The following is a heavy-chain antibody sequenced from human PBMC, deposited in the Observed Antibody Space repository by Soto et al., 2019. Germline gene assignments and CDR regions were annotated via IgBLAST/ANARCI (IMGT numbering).Heavy chain of an antibody. J-gene: IGHJ4*02. CDR3: ARGGQQVVSFDY. CDR2: IIPALGAA. D-gene: IGHD6-6*01. CDR1: GGTISTYV. Sequence: QVHLVQSGAEVKKPGSSVKVSCKTSGGTISTYVINWVRQAPGQGLEWMGRIIPALGAADYAQKFPDRLTITADKSTSTAYMELTSLRSDDTAVYYCARGGQQVVSFDYWGQGTLVAVSS. V-gene: IGHV1-69*08.